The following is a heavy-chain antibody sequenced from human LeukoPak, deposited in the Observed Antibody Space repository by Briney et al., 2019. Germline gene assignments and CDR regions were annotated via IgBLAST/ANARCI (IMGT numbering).Heavy chain of an antibody. CDR2: ISGSGGST. J-gene: IGHJ5*02. CDR3: AKGPTQGWNYVWSENWFDP. D-gene: IGHD1-7*01. Sequence: GGSLRLSCAASGFTFSSYAMSWVRQAPGKGLEWVSAISGSGGSTYYADSVKGRFTISRDNSKNTLYLQMNSLRAEDTAVYYCAKGPTQGWNYVWSENWFDPWGQGTLVTVSS. CDR1: GFTFSSYA. V-gene: IGHV3-23*01.